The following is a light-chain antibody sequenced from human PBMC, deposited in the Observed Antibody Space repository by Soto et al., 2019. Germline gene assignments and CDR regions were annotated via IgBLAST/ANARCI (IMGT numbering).Light chain of an antibody. Sequence: QSVLTQTPSVSRAPGQKITMSCTGSSSNIGAGYDVHWYQQVPGAAPRLLIYADNNRPSGVPDRFSASKSGTSASLAITGLQGDDEANYYCQSYDTSLSGVIFGAGTKLTV. CDR2: ADN. J-gene: IGLJ2*01. V-gene: IGLV1-40*01. CDR3: QSYDTSLSGVI. CDR1: SSNIGAGYD.